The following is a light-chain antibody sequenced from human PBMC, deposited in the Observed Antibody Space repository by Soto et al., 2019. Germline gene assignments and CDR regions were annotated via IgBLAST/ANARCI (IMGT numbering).Light chain of an antibody. V-gene: IGKV1-5*03. CDR1: QSISYW. J-gene: IGKJ1*01. CDR3: QQYNNYWT. CDR2: KAS. Sequence: DIQMTQSPSTLSASVGDRVTITCRASQSISYWLAWYQQKPGKAPNLLIYKASSLESGVPSRFSGSGSGTEFTLTISSLKPDDFANYYCQQYNNYWTFGQGTKVEIK.